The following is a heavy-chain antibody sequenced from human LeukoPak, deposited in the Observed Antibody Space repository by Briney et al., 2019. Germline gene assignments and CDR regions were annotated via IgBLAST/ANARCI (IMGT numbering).Heavy chain of an antibody. V-gene: IGHV3-7*01. CDR1: GFTFSTYW. CDR3: ARGEEWFDP. Sequence: GGSLRLSCAASGFTFSTYWMNWFRQTPGKGLEWVAKIKADGGEKDHVASVKGRFTISRDNAKNSLYLQMNSLRAEDTAVYYCARGEEWFDPWGQGTLVTVSS. CDR2: IKADGGEK. J-gene: IGHJ5*02.